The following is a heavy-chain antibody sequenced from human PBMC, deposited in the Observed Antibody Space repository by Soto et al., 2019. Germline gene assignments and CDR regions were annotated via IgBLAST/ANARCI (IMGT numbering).Heavy chain of an antibody. D-gene: IGHD3-10*01. CDR1: GGTLSSDA. CDR2: IIPIFGTA. Sequence: PVKVSCKASGGTLSSDAISWVRQAPEQGLEWMGGIIPIFGTANYAQRFQGRVTITADESTSTAYMELSSLRSEDTAVYYCARDFLVVRGVIMLTGYYYGMDVWGQGTTVTVSS. V-gene: IGHV1-69*01. J-gene: IGHJ6*02. CDR3: ARDFLVVRGVIMLTGYYYGMDV.